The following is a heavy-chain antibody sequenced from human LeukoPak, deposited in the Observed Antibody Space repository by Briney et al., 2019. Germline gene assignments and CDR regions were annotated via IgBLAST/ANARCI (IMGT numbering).Heavy chain of an antibody. CDR2: ISGSGGST. D-gene: IGHD3-9*01. CDR3: ARAELRYFDWLLYPGSFDY. CDR1: GFTFSNYA. Sequence: GGSLRLSCAASGFTFSNYAMSWVRQAPGKGLEWVSVISGSGGSTYYADSVKGRFTISRDNSKSTLYLQMNSLRAEDTAVYYCARAELRYFDWLLYPGSFDYWGQGTLVTVSS. J-gene: IGHJ4*02. V-gene: IGHV3-23*01.